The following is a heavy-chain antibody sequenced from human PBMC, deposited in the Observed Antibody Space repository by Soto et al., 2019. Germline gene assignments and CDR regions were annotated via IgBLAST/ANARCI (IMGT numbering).Heavy chain of an antibody. CDR1: GYSFTSYW. D-gene: IGHD4-4*01. Sequence: GESLKISCKVSGYSFTSYWIGWVRQMPGKGLEWMGIIYPGDSDTRYSPSFQGQVTISADKSISTAYLQWSSLKASDTAMYYCARDYSNYIDYYYGMDVLGQGTTVNVSS. V-gene: IGHV5-51*01. J-gene: IGHJ6*01. CDR3: ARDYSNYIDYYYGMDV. CDR2: IYPGDSDT.